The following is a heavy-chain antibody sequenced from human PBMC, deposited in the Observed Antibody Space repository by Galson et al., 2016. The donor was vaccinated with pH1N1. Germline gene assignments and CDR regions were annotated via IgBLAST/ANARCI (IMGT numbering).Heavy chain of an antibody. Sequence: SLRLSCAASGFIFSHYAMHWVRQAPGKGLEWVAVISYVESNKDYADSVKGRFTVSRDNSKNTLYLQMNSLRAEDTAVYYCAKFRESIPWRTGEFDLWGQGTLVTVSS. CDR1: GFIFSHYA. CDR2: ISYVESNK. V-gene: IGHV3-30-3*02. D-gene: IGHD3-10*01. CDR3: AKFRESIPWRTGEFDL. J-gene: IGHJ4*02.